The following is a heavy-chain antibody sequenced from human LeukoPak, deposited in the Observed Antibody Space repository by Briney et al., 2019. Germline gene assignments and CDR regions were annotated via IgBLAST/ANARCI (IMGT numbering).Heavy chain of an antibody. J-gene: IGHJ3*02. CDR2: IQYDGSNK. D-gene: IGHD2-2*02. CDR3: AKDLPAYTVDVFDI. CDR1: GFTFSSYG. Sequence: GGSLRLSCAASGFTFSSYGMHWVRQAPGKGLEWVAFIQYDGSNKYYAESVKGRFTISRDNSKNTLYLQMNSLRAEDTAVYYCAKDLPAYTVDVFDIWGQGTMVTVSS. V-gene: IGHV3-30*02.